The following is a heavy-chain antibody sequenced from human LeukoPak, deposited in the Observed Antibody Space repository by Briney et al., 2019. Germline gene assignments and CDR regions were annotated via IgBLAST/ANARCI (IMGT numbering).Heavy chain of an antibody. CDR3: ARVGGFGELS. CDR1: GYTFTAYY. V-gene: IGHV1-2*02. D-gene: IGHD3-10*01. CDR2: INPNNGGT. J-gene: IGHJ4*02. Sequence: SVKVSCKTSGYTFTAYYTLWVRQAPGQGPEWMGWINPNNGGTNYAQKFQGRVTMTRDTSISAAYMELSRLRSDDTAVYYCARVGGFGELSWGQGTLVTVSS.